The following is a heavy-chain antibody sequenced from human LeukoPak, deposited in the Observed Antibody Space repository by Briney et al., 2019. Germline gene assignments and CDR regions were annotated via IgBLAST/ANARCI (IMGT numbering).Heavy chain of an antibody. D-gene: IGHD2-15*01. CDR3: ARQLGYCSGGSCPDYNWFDP. V-gene: IGHV4-59*01. Sequence: SETLSLTCPVSGGSITSYYWSWIRQPPGKGLEWIGYIYYSGSTNYNPSLKSRVTTSVDTSKNQFSLKLSSVTAADTAVYYCARQLGYCSGGSCPDYNWFDPWGQGTLVTVSS. J-gene: IGHJ5*02. CDR2: IYYSGST. CDR1: GGSITSYY.